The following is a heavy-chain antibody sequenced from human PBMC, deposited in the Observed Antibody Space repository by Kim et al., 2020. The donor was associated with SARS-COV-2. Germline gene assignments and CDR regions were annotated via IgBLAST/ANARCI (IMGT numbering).Heavy chain of an antibody. V-gene: IGHV1-69*04. Sequence: SVKVSCKASGGTFSSYAISWVRQAPGQGLEWMGRIIPIFGIANYAQKFQGRVTITADKSTSTAYMELSSLRSEDTAVYYCARATYYYDSSGYHFDYWGQGTLVTVSS. CDR1: GGTFSSYA. J-gene: IGHJ4*02. D-gene: IGHD3-22*01. CDR2: IIPIFGIA. CDR3: ARATYYYDSSGYHFDY.